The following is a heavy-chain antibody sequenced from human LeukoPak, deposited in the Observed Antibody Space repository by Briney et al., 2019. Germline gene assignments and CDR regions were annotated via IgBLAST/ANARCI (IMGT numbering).Heavy chain of an antibody. D-gene: IGHD6-19*01. Sequence: PGRSLRLSCAASGFTFSSYGMHWVRQAPGKGLEWVAVIWYDGSNKYYADSVKGRFTISRDNSKNTLYLQMNSLRAEDTAVYYCARDQASSGWFADYWGQGTLVTVSS. V-gene: IGHV3-33*01. J-gene: IGHJ4*02. CDR3: ARDQASSGWFADY. CDR1: GFTFSSYG. CDR2: IWYDGSNK.